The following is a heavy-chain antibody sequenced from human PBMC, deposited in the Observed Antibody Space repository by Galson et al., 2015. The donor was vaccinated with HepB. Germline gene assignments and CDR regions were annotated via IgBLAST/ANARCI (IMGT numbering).Heavy chain of an antibody. D-gene: IGHD2-15*01. CDR2: ISYDGTNQ. Sequence: SLRLSCATSGFTFRNYAMHWVRQAPGKGLEWVGVISYDGTNQYYPESLKGRFIISRDNVKNTLYLQMNSLRREDTAVYYCATDMPAANRVFDNWGQGTLVTVTS. V-gene: IGHV3-30-3*01. J-gene: IGHJ4*02. CDR3: ATDMPAANRVFDN. CDR1: GFTFRNYA.